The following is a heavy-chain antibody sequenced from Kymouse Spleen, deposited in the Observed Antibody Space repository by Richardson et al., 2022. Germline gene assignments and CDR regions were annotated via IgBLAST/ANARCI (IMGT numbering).Heavy chain of an antibody. CDR1: GFTFDDYA. CDR3: ALRGSGSYSLDY. CDR2: ISWNSGSI. V-gene: IGHV3-9*01. Sequence: EVQLVESGGGLVQPGRSLRLSCAASGFTFDDYAMHWVRQAPGKGLEWVSGISWNSGSIGYADSVKGRFTISRDNAKNSLYLQMNSLRAEDTALYYCALRGSGSYSLDYWGQGTLVTVSS. D-gene: IGHD3-10*01. J-gene: IGHJ4*02.